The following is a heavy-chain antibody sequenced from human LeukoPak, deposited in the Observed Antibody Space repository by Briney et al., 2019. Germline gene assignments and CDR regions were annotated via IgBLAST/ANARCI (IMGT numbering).Heavy chain of an antibody. CDR1: GYTVTGYY. D-gene: IGHD3-10*01. CDR3: AVLLWFGEHDY. V-gene: IGHV1-2*02. CDR2: INPNSGGT. J-gene: IGHJ4*02. Sequence: ASVKVSCKASGYTVTGYYMHWVRQAPGQGLEWMGWINPNSGGTNYAQKFQGRVTMTRDTSISTAYMELSRLRSDDTAVYYCAVLLWFGEHDYWAQGTLVTVSS.